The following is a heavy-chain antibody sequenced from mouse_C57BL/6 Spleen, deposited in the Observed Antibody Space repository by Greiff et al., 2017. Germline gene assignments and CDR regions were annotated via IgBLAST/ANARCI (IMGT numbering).Heavy chain of an antibody. CDR3: ARSGYGSSYDAMDY. CDR1: GYSFTGYY. D-gene: IGHD1-1*01. Sequence: DVQLVESGPELVKPGASVKISCKASGYSFTGYYMNWVKQSPEKSLEWIGEINPSTGGTTYNQKFKAKATLTVDKSASTAYMQLKSLTSEDSAVYYCARSGYGSSYDAMDYWGQGTSVTVSS. J-gene: IGHJ4*01. CDR2: INPSTGGT. V-gene: IGHV1-42*01.